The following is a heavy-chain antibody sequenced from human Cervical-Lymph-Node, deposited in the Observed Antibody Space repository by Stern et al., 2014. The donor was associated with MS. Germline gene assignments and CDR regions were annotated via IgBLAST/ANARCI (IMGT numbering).Heavy chain of an antibody. D-gene: IGHD3-9*01. CDR2: IRTRTHSYAT. J-gene: IGHJ4*02. CDR3: TSEPLDWTYYFDH. V-gene: IGHV3-73*01. Sequence: EVQLVESGGGVVQPGGSLKLSCAASGITLSDSAVHWVRQASGTGLEWVGRIRTRTHSYATAYVASVKDRFTISRDDSKNMAYLQMNSLKTEDTAVYYCTSEPLDWTYYFDHWGQGTLVTVSS. CDR1: GITLSDSA.